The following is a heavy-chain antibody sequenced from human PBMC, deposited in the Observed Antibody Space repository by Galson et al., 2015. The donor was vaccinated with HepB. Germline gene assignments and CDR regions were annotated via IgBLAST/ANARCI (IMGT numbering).Heavy chain of an antibody. CDR2: IYPGDSDT. CDR1: GYSFKNYW. Sequence: QSGAEVKKPGESLKISCKGSGYSFKNYWIGWVRQMPGKGLEWMGIIYPGDSDTRYSPSFEGQVTFSADKSLRTAYLQWSSLKASDTAMYYCARRSQNSHGDIWFFYWGQGTLVTVSS. J-gene: IGHJ4*02. V-gene: IGHV5-51*01. D-gene: IGHD5-18*01. CDR3: ARRSQNSHGDIWFFY.